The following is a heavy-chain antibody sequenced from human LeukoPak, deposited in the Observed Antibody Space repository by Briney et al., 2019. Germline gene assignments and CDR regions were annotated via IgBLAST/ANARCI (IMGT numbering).Heavy chain of an antibody. CDR3: ARLGEFVVVPAAISLWFYP. Sequence: SGTLSLTCTVSRGSTSSSIYYWGWVRQPPGEGMEWNGCIYYSGSTYFNPSLKSRATISVDTSKNQFSLKLSSVTAADTAVYYCARLGEFVVVPAAISLWFYPWGQGTLVTVSS. D-gene: IGHD2-2*01. V-gene: IGHV4-39*01. CDR2: IYYSGST. J-gene: IGHJ5*02. CDR1: RGSTSSSIYY.